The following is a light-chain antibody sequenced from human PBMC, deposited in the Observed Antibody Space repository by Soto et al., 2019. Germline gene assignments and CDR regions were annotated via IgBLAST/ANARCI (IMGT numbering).Light chain of an antibody. Sequence: QSALTQPASVSGSPGQSITISCTGTSSDVGGYNYVSWYQQHPGKAPKLMIYGVTNRPSGVSNRFSGSKSGNTASLTISGLQAEDEADYYCSSYTTYFTLLFVFGNGTKLTVL. V-gene: IGLV2-14*01. CDR2: GVT. J-gene: IGLJ1*01. CDR1: SSDVGGYNY. CDR3: SSYTTYFTLLFV.